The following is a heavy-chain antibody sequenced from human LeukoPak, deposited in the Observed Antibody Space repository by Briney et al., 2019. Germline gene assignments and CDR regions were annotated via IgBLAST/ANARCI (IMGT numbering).Heavy chain of an antibody. Sequence: ASVKVSCKASGYTFTDYYIHWVRQAPGLGLEGMGGINPHSGGSSYAQTFQGRVTMTRDTSISTAYTELSRLTSDDTAVFYCARGVVVSRSGWYDYWGQGALVTVSS. J-gene: IGHJ4*02. CDR1: GYTFTDYY. CDR3: ARGVVVSRSGWYDY. D-gene: IGHD6-19*01. V-gene: IGHV1-2*02. CDR2: INPHSGGS.